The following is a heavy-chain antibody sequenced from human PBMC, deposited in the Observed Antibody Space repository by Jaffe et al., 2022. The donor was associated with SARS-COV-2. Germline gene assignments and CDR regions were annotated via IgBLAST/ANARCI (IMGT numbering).Heavy chain of an antibody. D-gene: IGHD2-15*01. J-gene: IGHJ5*02. CDR3: AKVEFPADVVVGKGWFDP. CDR1: GFTFSSNA. V-gene: IGHV3-23*01. CDR2: ISGTGDYT. Sequence: EVQLLESGGGLVQPGGSLRLSCAASGFTFSSNAMSWVRQAPGKGLEWVSAISGTGDYTYYADSVKGRFTISRDNSKNRLYLQMNSLRAEDTAVYYCAKVEFPADVVVGKGWFDPWGQGTLVTVSS.